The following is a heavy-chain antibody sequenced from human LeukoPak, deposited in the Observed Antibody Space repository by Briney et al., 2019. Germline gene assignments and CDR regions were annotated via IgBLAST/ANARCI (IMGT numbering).Heavy chain of an antibody. Sequence: GESLRLSCAASGFTFSSYAMSWVRRAPGKGLEWVSAISGSGGSTYYADSVKGRFTISRDNSKNTLYLQMNSLRAEDTAVYYCAREGVHYYGSGTYRDYWGQGTLVTASS. CDR3: AREGVHYYGSGTYRDY. V-gene: IGHV3-23*01. D-gene: IGHD3-10*01. CDR1: GFTFSSYA. CDR2: ISGSGGST. J-gene: IGHJ4*02.